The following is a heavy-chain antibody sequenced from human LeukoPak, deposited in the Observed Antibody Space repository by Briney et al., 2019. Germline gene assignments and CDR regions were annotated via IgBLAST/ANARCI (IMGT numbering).Heavy chain of an antibody. CDR3: VRDSIGVAGIGLDY. CDR1: GVSISSYY. V-gene: IGHV4-59*01. Sequence: SETLSLTCTVSGVSISSYYWSWIRQPPGKGLEWIGYIYYSGSTNYNPSLKSRVTISVDTSKNQFSLKLSSLTPADTAVYYCVRDSIGVAGIGLDYWGQGTLVTVSS. J-gene: IGHJ4*02. CDR2: IYYSGST. D-gene: IGHD6-19*01.